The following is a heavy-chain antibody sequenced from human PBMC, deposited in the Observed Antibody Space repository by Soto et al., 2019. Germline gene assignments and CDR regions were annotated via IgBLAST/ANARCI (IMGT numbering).Heavy chain of an antibody. CDR3: ARDIGIAAAGHYYYYGMDV. V-gene: IGHV1-46*01. J-gene: IGHJ6*02. D-gene: IGHD6-13*01. Sequence: QGLEWMGIINPSGGSTSYAQKFQGRVTMTRDTSASTVYMELSSLRSEDTAVYYCARDIGIAAAGHYYYYGMDVWGQGTTVTVSS. CDR2: INPSGGST.